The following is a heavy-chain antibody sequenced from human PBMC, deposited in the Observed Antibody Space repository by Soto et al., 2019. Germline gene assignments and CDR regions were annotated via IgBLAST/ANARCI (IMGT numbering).Heavy chain of an antibody. V-gene: IGHV3-7*01. CDR2: IKQDGSEE. CDR3: ARTMGSSGWYYFDY. CDR1: GFTFSFYW. Sequence: EVQLVESGGGLVQPGGSLRLSCAASGFTFSFYWMTWVRQAPGKGLEWVANIKQDGSEEDYVASVKGRFTISRDNVKNSLFLQMNSLRAEDTAVYYCARTMGSSGWYYFDYWGQGTLVTLSS. J-gene: IGHJ4*02. D-gene: IGHD6-19*01.